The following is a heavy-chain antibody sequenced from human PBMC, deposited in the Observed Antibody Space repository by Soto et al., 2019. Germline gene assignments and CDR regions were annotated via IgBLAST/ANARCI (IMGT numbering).Heavy chain of an antibody. Sequence: GSLRLSCAASGFTFTTYAMSWVRQAPGKGLEWVSAISGSGVSTYYADSVKGRFTVSRDNSKNTLYLQMNRLRADDTAVYYCAKHVGYSSSGIDSWGQGTPVTVSS. CDR1: GFTFTTYA. CDR3: AKHVGYSSSGIDS. D-gene: IGHD3-10*01. V-gene: IGHV3-23*01. CDR2: ISGSGVST. J-gene: IGHJ4*02.